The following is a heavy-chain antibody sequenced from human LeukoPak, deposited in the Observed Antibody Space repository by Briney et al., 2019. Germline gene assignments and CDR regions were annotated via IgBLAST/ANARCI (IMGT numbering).Heavy chain of an antibody. CDR3: AREVLLWFGELRNAFDI. CDR2: IYHSGST. D-gene: IGHD3-10*01. J-gene: IGHJ3*02. Sequence: PSEALSLTCAVSGGSISSGGYAWSWIRQPPGKGLEWIGYIYHSGSTYYDPSLKSRVTISVDRSKNQFSLKLSSVTAADTAVYYCAREVLLWFGELRNAFDIWGLGTMVTVSS. CDR1: GGSISSGGYA. V-gene: IGHV4-30-2*01.